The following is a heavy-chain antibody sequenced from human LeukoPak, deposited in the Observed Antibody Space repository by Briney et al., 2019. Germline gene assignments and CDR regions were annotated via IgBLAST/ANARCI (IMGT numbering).Heavy chain of an antibody. Sequence: PSETLSLTCTVSGGSMSSSSYYCGWIRQPPAKGLEWIGRIYYSRSTNYNPSLKSRVTISVDTSKNQFSLKLSSVTAADTAVYYCAKYSLLVVVPAAPNDAFDIWGQGTMVTVSS. CDR2: IYYSRST. D-gene: IGHD2-2*01. CDR3: AKYSLLVVVPAAPNDAFDI. CDR1: GGSMSSSSYY. J-gene: IGHJ3*02. V-gene: IGHV4-39*07.